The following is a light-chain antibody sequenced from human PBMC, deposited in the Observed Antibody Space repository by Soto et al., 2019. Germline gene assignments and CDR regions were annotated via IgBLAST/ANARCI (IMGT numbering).Light chain of an antibody. Sequence: EIVLTQSPATLSLSPGERATLSCRASQSVSTYLAWYQQKPGQAPRLLIYDASNRATGIPARFSGSGSGTDFTLTVSSLEFEDSAVYYCQQRANWRLTFGGGTKVEIK. V-gene: IGKV3-11*01. CDR3: QQRANWRLT. J-gene: IGKJ4*01. CDR2: DAS. CDR1: QSVSTY.